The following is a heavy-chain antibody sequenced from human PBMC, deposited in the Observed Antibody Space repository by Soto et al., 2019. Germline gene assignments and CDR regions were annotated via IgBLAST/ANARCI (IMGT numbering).Heavy chain of an antibody. CDR2: INAGNGNT. D-gene: IGHD3-10*01. Sequence: GASVKVSCKASCYTFTRYAMHWVRQAPGQRLEWMGWINAGNGNTKYSQNFQGGVTITRDTSASTAYMEVSSLRSEDTAVYYCSRDYKVVAYFFDNWGQGTLVTVSS. CDR1: CYTFTRYA. J-gene: IGHJ4*02. CDR3: SRDYKVVAYFFDN. V-gene: IGHV1-3*01.